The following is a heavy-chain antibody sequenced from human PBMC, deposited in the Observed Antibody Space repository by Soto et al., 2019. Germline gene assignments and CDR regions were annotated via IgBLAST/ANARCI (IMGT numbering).Heavy chain of an antibody. V-gene: IGHV2-5*02. CDR3: AHRTNSVTWWFGP. D-gene: IGHD4-17*01. CDR1: GFSLTTSGVG. J-gene: IGHJ5*02. Sequence: QITLKESGPTLVKPTQTLTLTCTFSGFSLTTSGVGVGWIRQPPGKALEWLALIYWDDDKRYSPSLKSRLTNPKDTPKNPVGLNITHKEPADPAKYFCAHRTNSVTWWFGPWGQGTPV. CDR2: IYWDDDK.